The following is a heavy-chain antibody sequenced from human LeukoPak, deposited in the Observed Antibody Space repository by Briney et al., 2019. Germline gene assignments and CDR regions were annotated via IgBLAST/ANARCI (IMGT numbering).Heavy chain of an antibody. D-gene: IGHD6-19*01. J-gene: IGHJ4*02. CDR2: ISYDGGNQ. V-gene: IGHV3-30*04. Sequence: GRSLRLSCAASGFTFSNYAMHWVRQAPGKGLEWVAVISYDGGNQYYTDSGKGRFTISRDNSKNTLYLQMNSLRPDDTAVYYCAKGPVAGNYFDYWGQGTLVTVSS. CDR1: GFTFSNYA. CDR3: AKGPVAGNYFDY.